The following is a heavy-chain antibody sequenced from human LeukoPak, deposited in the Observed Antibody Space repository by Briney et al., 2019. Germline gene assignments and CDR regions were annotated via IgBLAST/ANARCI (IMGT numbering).Heavy chain of an antibody. V-gene: IGHV1-3*01. CDR2: INAGNGNT. CDR1: GGTFSSYA. CDR3: ARLTGTTGWFDP. J-gene: IGHJ5*02. D-gene: IGHD1-20*01. Sequence: ASVKVSCKASGGTFSSYAISWVRQAPGQRLEWMGWINAGNGNTKYSQKFQGRVTITRDTSASTAYMELSSLRSEDTAVYYCARLTGTTGWFDPWGQGTLVTVSS.